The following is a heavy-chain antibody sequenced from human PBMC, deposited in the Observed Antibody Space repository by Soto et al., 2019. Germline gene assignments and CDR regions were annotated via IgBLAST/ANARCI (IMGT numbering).Heavy chain of an antibody. CDR2: INHSGST. CDR1: GGSFSGYY. V-gene: IGHV4-34*01. J-gene: IGHJ4*02. Sequence: QVQLQQWGAGLLKPSETLSLTCAVYGGSFSGYYWSWIRQPPGKGLEWIGEINHSGSTNYNPSLKSRVTISVDTSKNQFSLKLSSVTAADTAVYYCARVSGAAAGTYDPYYFDYWGQGTLVTVSS. CDR3: ARVSGAAAGTYDPYYFDY. D-gene: IGHD6-13*01.